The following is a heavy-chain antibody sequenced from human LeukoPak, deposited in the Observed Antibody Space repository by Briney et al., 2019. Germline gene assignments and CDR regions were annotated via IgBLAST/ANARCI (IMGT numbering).Heavy chain of an antibody. CDR2: INSGGSGT. J-gene: IGHJ4*02. Sequence: GGSLRLSCAASGFSFSSNWMHWVRQTPGKGLVWVSRINSGGSGTSYADSVEGRFTISRDNAKNTLYLQMNSLKGEDTAVYYCATSLGPLTEYWGQGTLVTVSS. CDR3: ATSLGPLTEY. CDR1: GFSFSSNW. D-gene: IGHD7-27*01. V-gene: IGHV3-74*01.